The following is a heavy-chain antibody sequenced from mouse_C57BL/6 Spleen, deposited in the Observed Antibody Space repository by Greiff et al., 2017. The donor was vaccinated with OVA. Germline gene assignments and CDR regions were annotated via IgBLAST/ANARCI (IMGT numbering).Heavy chain of an antibody. CDR2: IYPSDSET. D-gene: IGHD3-2*02. J-gene: IGHJ2*01. CDR1: GYTFTSYW. CDR3: ARRGSSGYFDY. Sequence: QVQLKQPGAELVRPGSSVKLSCKASGYTFTSYWMDWVKQRPGQGLEWIGNIYPSDSETHYNQKFKDKASLTVDKSSSTAYMQLSSLTSEDSAVYYCARRGSSGYFDYWGQGTTLTVSS. V-gene: IGHV1-61*01.